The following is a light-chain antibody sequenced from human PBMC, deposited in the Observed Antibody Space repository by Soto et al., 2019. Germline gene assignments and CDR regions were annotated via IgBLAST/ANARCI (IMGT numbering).Light chain of an antibody. CDR2: EGS. J-gene: IGLJ1*01. CDR1: SSDVGSYNL. V-gene: IGLV2-23*01. Sequence: QSALTQPASVSGSPGQSIPISCTGTSSDVGSYNLVSWYQQHPGKAPKLMIYEGSKRPSGISDRFSGSKSGNTASLTISGLQAEDEADFYCCSYASSGTLFGTGTKVTVL. CDR3: CSYASSGTL.